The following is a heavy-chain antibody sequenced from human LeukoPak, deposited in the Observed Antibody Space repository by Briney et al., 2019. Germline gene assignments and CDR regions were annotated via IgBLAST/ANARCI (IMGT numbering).Heavy chain of an antibody. D-gene: IGHD6-6*01. CDR3: ATEYSSSPGAFDI. CDR2: IYYSGST. Sequence: PSQTLSLTCTVSGGSISSGGYYWRWIRQHPGKGLEWIGYIYYSGSTYYNPSLKSRVTISVDTSKNQFSLKLSSVTAADTAVYYCATEYSSSPGAFDIWGQGTMVTVSS. J-gene: IGHJ3*02. CDR1: GGSISSGGYY. V-gene: IGHV4-31*03.